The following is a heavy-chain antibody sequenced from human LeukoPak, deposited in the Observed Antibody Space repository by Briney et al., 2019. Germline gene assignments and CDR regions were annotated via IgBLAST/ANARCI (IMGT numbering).Heavy chain of an antibody. J-gene: IGHJ4*02. CDR3: AKPSLYYDIFWYDYFDY. D-gene: IGHD3-9*01. CDR2: ISGSGGST. CDR1: GFTFSSYA. Sequence: QPGGSLRLSCAASGFTFSSYAMSWVRQAPGKGLEWVSAISGSGGSTYYADSVKGRFTISRDNSKNTLYLQMNSLRAEDTAVYYCAKPSLYYDIFWYDYFDYWGQGTLVTVSS. V-gene: IGHV3-23*01.